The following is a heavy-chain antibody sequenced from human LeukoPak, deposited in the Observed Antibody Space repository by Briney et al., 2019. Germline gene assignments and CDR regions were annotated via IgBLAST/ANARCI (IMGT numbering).Heavy chain of an antibody. D-gene: IGHD3-10*01. CDR3: AKELRITMVRGVSYGMDV. V-gene: IGHV3-23*01. Sequence: PGGSLRLSCTASGFTFSSYAISWVRQAQGKGLEWVSAMSGSGGSTYYADSVKCRFTISRDNSKNTLYLQMNSLRAEDTAVYYCAKELRITMVRGVSYGMDVWGQGTTVTVSS. CDR2: MSGSGGST. J-gene: IGHJ6*02. CDR1: GFTFSSYA.